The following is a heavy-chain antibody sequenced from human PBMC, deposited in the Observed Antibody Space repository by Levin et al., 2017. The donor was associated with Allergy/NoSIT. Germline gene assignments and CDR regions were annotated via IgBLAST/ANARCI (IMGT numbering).Heavy chain of an antibody. CDR2: ISWNSGSI. Sequence: GGSLRLSCAASGFTFDDYAMHWVRQAPGKGLEWVSGISWNSGSIGYADSVKGRFTISRDNAKNSLYLQMNSLRAEDTALYYCAKDPGTLHGSGYWGQGTLVTVSS. J-gene: IGHJ4*02. CDR3: AKDPGTLHGSGY. D-gene: IGHD3-10*01. CDR1: GFTFDDYA. V-gene: IGHV3-9*01.